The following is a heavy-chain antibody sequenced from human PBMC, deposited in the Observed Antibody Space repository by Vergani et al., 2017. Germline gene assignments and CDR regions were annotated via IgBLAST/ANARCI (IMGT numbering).Heavy chain of an antibody. D-gene: IGHD3-3*01. Sequence: QVQLQESGPGLVKPSETLSLTCTVYGGSFSGYYWSWTRQPPGKGLEWIGEINHSGSTNYNPSLKSRVTISVDTSKNQFSLKLSSVTAADTAVYYCARGLRRGYDFWSGYYIGGIFFDYWGQGTLVTVSS. J-gene: IGHJ4*02. CDR3: ARGLRRGYDFWSGYYIGGIFFDY. CDR2: INHSGST. V-gene: IGHV4-34*01. CDR1: GGSFSGYY.